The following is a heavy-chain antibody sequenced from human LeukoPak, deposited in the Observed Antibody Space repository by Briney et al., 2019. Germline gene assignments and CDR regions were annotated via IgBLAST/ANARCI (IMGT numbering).Heavy chain of an antibody. V-gene: IGHV3-7*01. Sequence: GGSLRLSCAASGFSFSRYWMSWVRQAPGKGLEWVANIKQDGSEKYYVDSVKGRFTISRDNAKNSLYLQMNSLRAEDTAVYYCAELGITMIGGVWGKGTTVTISS. J-gene: IGHJ6*04. D-gene: IGHD3-10*02. CDR3: AELGITMIGGV. CDR2: IKQDGSEK. CDR1: GFSFSRYW.